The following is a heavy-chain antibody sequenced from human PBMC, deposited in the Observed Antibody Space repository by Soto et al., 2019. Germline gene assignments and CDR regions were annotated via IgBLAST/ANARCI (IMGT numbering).Heavy chain of an antibody. CDR3: ARDTIDYGMDV. CDR2: ISYDGSNK. V-gene: IGHV3-30*03. D-gene: IGHD3-9*01. J-gene: IGHJ6*02. Sequence: PAASLRPSYRTSGFTYSTYGMHWVRQAPGKGLEWVAVISYDGSNKYYADSVKGRFTISRDNSKNTLYLQMNSLRAEDTAVYYRARDTIDYGMDVWGQGT. CDR1: GFTYSTYG.